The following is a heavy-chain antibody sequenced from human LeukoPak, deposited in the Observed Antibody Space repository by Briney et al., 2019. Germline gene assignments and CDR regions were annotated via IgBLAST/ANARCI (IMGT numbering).Heavy chain of an antibody. V-gene: IGHV3-21*01. CDR1: GCTFNSYS. D-gene: IGHD1-26*01. J-gene: IGHJ5*02. Sequence: RGSLTLTCASSGCTFNSYSRHWVRQPPGKGLEGVASISYSCGYIYYADSVRGRFTISRDNAKNSLYLQMNCLRGEETAVYYCAREYSGSYQENPFDPWGQGTLVTVSS. CDR3: AREYSGSYQENPFDP. CDR2: ISYSCGYI.